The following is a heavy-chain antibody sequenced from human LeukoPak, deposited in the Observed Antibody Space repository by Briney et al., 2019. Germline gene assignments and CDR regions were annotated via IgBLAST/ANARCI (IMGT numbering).Heavy chain of an antibody. J-gene: IGHJ4*02. V-gene: IGHV4-4*07. Sequence: SETLSLTCTVSGGSISSYYWTWIRQPPGKGLEWIGDIYITGSTNYNPYLKRRVTMSVDTSRNQFSLRLSSVTAADTAVYYCARDRGYSYAFDYWGQGTLVTVSS. CDR1: GGSISSYY. CDR3: ARDRGYSYAFDY. CDR2: IYITGST. D-gene: IGHD5-18*01.